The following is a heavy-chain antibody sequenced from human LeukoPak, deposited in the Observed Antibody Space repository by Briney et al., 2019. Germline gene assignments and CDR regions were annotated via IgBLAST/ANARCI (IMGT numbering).Heavy chain of an antibody. D-gene: IGHD6-19*01. V-gene: IGHV3-33*01. J-gene: IGHJ4*02. CDR3: ARDGTVAGSFKY. CDR2: IWDDGSNK. CDR1: GFTFSSYG. Sequence: GGSLRLSCAASGFTFSSYGMHWVRQAPSKGLEWVTVIWDDGSNKYYADSVKGRFTISRDNSKNTLYLQMNSLRAEDTAVYYCARDGTVAGSFKYWGQGTLVTVPS.